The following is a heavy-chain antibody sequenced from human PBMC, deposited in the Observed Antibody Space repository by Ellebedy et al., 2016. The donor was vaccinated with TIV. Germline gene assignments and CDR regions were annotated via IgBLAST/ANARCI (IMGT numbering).Heavy chain of an antibody. CDR2: ISWNSGTI. J-gene: IGHJ4*02. CDR1: GFTFDDFA. CDR3: ARTITMATSPFDH. Sequence: SLKISCAASGFTFDDFAMHWVRQAPGKGLEWVAGISWNSGTIGHADSVKGRFTISRDNSNNTLYLQMNGLRPEDTAVYYCARTITMATSPFDHWGPGILVTVSS. V-gene: IGHV3-9*01. D-gene: IGHD3-3*01.